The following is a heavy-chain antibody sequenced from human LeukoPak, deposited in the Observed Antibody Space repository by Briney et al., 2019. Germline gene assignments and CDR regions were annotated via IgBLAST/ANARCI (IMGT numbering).Heavy chain of an antibody. Sequence: GGSLRLSCAASGFIFANYAMSWVRQAPGKGLEWVPSISGSDGSTYIADSVKGRFTISRDNSKNTLYLQMNNLRDEDTAVYYCAKYPGGGITFYSETTGYLDHWGQGTLVTVSS. J-gene: IGHJ4*02. CDR2: ISGSDGST. D-gene: IGHD3-22*01. CDR1: GFIFANYA. CDR3: AKYPGGGITFYSETTGYLDH. V-gene: IGHV3-23*01.